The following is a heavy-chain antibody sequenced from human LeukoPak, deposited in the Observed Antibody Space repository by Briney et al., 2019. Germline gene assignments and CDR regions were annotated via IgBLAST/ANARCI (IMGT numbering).Heavy chain of an antibody. CDR2: ISSSSSYI. J-gene: IGHJ4*02. D-gene: IGHD3-22*01. CDR1: GFTFDDYA. Sequence: GGSLRLSCAASGFTFDDYAMHWVRQAPGKGLEWVSSISSSSSYIYYADSVKGRFTISRDNAKNSLYLQMNSLRAEDTAVYYCASGPYDSMGDYWGQGTLVTVSS. CDR3: ASGPYDSMGDY. V-gene: IGHV3-21*01.